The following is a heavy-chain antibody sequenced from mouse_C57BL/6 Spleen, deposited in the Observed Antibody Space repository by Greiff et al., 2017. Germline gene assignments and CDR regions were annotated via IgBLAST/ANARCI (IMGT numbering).Heavy chain of an antibody. Sequence: EVQRVESEGGLVQPGSSMKLSCTASGFTFSDYYMAWVRQVPEKGLEWVANINYDGSSTYYLDSLKSRFIISRDNAKNILYLQVSSLKSEDTATYYCARDPGFAYWGQGTLVTVSA. CDR3: ARDPGFAY. V-gene: IGHV5-16*01. CDR2: INYDGSST. J-gene: IGHJ3*01. CDR1: GFTFSDYY.